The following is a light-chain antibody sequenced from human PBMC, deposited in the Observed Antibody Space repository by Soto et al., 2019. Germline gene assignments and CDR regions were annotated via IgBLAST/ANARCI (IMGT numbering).Light chain of an antibody. J-gene: IGKJ1*01. Sequence: EIGLTQSPGTLSLSPGERATLSCRASQSVSSSYLAWYQQKPGQAPRLLIYGASSRATGIPDRFSGSGSGTDFTLTISRLEPEDFAVYYCQQFDTSPRTFGQGTKVESK. CDR3: QQFDTSPRT. V-gene: IGKV3-20*01. CDR1: QSVSSSY. CDR2: GAS.